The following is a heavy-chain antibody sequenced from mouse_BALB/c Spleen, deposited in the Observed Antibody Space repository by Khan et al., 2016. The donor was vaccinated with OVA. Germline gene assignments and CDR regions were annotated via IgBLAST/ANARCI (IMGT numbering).Heavy chain of an antibody. Sequence: QVQLQQSGPGLVAPSQSLSITCTVSGFSLTGYAVNWVRQPPGKGLEWLGMIWGDGRTDYNSALKSRLSISKDNSKRQVFLKMNSLQTDDTARYYCATSDGMDYWGQGTSGTVSS. CDR2: IWGDGRT. CDR3: ATSDGMDY. J-gene: IGHJ4*01. CDR1: GFSLTGYA. V-gene: IGHV2-6-7*01.